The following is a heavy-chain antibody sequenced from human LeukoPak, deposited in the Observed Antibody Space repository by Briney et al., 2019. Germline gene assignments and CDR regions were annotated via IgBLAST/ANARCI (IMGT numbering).Heavy chain of an antibody. J-gene: IGHJ3*02. CDR3: ARVVDTPMVLYGAFDI. CDR2: ISNSGSTK. CDR1: GFTFSSYE. D-gene: IGHD5-18*01. V-gene: IGHV3-48*03. Sequence: GGSLRLSCAASGFTFSSYEMNWIRQAPGKGLEWISYISNSGSTKYYADSVKGRFTISRDNAKNSLYLQMNSLRAEDTAVYYCARVVDTPMVLYGAFDIWGQGTMVTVSS.